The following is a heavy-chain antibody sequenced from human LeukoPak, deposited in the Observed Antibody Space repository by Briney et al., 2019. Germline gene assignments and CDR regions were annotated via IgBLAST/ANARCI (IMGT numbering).Heavy chain of an antibody. J-gene: IGHJ4*02. V-gene: IGHV4-39*01. D-gene: IGHD2-2*01. Sequence: PSETLSLTCTVSGASISSSNDYWGWIRQAPGKGLEWIGSGFYGGSAHYNPSLKSRATISVDTSKNQFSLKLSSVTAADAAMYYCARQFATPSADTRGYFDFWGQGTVATVSS. CDR2: GFYGGSA. CDR3: ARQFATPSADTRGYFDF. CDR1: GASISSSNDY.